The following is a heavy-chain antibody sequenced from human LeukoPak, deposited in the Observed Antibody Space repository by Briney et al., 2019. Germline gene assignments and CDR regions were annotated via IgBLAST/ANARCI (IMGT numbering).Heavy chain of an antibody. CDR3: ARHRMGGGYADFDY. CDR2: MYYSGTT. J-gene: IGHJ4*02. Sequence: SETLSLTCTVSGGSISSGSYCWGWIRQPPGKGLEWIGSMYYSGTTYYNPSLKSRVTISEDASKKQFSLKLNSVTAADTAGYFFARHRMGGGYADFDYWGQGTLVTVSS. V-gene: IGHV4-39*01. D-gene: IGHD3-16*01. CDR1: GGSISSGSYC.